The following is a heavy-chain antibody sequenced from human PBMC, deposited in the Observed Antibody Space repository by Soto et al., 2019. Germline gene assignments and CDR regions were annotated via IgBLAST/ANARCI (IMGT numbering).Heavy chain of an antibody. CDR1: GFIFSSSW. CDR2: INPDGGVT. D-gene: IGHD3-10*01. J-gene: IGHJ3*02. V-gene: IGHV3-7*05. CDR3: NVLLWFGEDPARALDI. Sequence: GGSLRLSCAASGFIFSSSWMSWVRLTPGKGPEFVANINPDGGVTNHVGSVKGRFTISRDDSKNTLYVQMNSLKTEDTAVYYCNVLLWFGEDPARALDIWGQGTMVTVSS.